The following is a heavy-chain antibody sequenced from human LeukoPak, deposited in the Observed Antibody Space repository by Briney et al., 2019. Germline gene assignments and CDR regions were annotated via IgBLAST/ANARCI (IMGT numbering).Heavy chain of an antibody. CDR3: ARGKLLRYFDWLSRTADAFDI. J-gene: IGHJ3*02. CDR2: IYYSGST. CDR1: GGSISSGGYY. V-gene: IGHV4-31*03. Sequence: SETLSLTCTVSGGSISSGGYYWSWIRQHPGKGLEWIGYIYYSGSTYYNPSLKSRVTISVDTSKNQFSLKLSSVTAADTAVYYCARGKLLRYFDWLSRTADAFDIWGQGTMVAVSS. D-gene: IGHD3-9*01.